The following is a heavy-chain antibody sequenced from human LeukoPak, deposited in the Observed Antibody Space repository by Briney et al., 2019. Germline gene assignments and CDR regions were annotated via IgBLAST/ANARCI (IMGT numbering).Heavy chain of an antibody. V-gene: IGHV3-21*01. J-gene: IGHJ4*02. Sequence: GGSLRLSCAASRFTFSSYSMNWVRQAPGKGLEWVSSISSSSSYIYYADSVKGRFTISRDNAKNSLYLQMNSLRAEDTAVYYCARAPPTRYSYGLGDTDYWGQGTLVTVSS. D-gene: IGHD5-18*01. CDR2: ISSSSSYI. CDR1: RFTFSSYS. CDR3: ARAPPTRYSYGLGDTDY.